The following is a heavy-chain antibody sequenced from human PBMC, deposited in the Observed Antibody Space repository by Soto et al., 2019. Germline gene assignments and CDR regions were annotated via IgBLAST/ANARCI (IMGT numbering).Heavy chain of an antibody. D-gene: IGHD3-16*01. CDR1: GFSLSTTGVG. Sequence: SGPTLVNPTHTLTLTCTFSGFSLSTTGVGVSWIRQPPGKALEWLALIYWHDDKRYSPSLKSRLSITKDTSKNQVVLTMTDMDPVDTATYYCAHRGGATVGLYYFDYWGQGALVTVSS. J-gene: IGHJ4*02. CDR2: IYWHDDK. CDR3: AHRGGATVGLYYFDY. V-gene: IGHV2-5*01.